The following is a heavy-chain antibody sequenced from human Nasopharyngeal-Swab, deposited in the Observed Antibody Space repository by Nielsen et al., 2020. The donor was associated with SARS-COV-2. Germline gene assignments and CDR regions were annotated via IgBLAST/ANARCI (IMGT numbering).Heavy chain of an antibody. CDR2: ITTSSSYI. V-gene: IGHV3-21*06. CDR1: AFTFSSYW. Sequence: LKISCAASAFTFSSYWMSWVRQAPGKGLEWVSSITTSSSYIYYADSVKGRFTIFRDNAKNSLYLQMNSLRAEDTAVYYCARDQNGYWGQEILVTVSS. J-gene: IGHJ4*02. D-gene: IGHD2-8*01. CDR3: ARDQNGY.